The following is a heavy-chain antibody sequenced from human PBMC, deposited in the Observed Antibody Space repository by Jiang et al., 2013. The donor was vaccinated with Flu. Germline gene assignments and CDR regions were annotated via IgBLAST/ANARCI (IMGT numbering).Heavy chain of an antibody. CDR2: IDPSDSYT. V-gene: IGHV5-10-1*01. Sequence: GAEVKKPGESLRISCKGSGYSFTSYWISWVRQMPGKGLEWMGRIDPSDSYTNYSPSFQGHVTISADKSISTAYLQWSSLKASDTAMYYCATVQLDQPDNNWFDPWGQGTLVTVSS. CDR1: GYSFTSYW. D-gene: IGHD1-1*01. CDR3: ATVQLDQPDNNWFDP. J-gene: IGHJ5*02.